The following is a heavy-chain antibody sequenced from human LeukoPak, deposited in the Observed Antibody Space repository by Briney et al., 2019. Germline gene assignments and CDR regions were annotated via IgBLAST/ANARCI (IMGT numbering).Heavy chain of an antibody. Sequence: PSETLSLTCTVSGDSITTNYYWGWIRQPPGKGLEWFGSVYHTGATYYNPSRKSRVTISVDTSKNQFSLKLSSVTAADTAVYCCARSQWAREFDYWGQGILVTVSS. CDR1: GDSITTNYY. D-gene: IGHD1-26*01. CDR2: VYHTGAT. CDR3: ARSQWAREFDY. V-gene: IGHV4-38-2*02. J-gene: IGHJ4*02.